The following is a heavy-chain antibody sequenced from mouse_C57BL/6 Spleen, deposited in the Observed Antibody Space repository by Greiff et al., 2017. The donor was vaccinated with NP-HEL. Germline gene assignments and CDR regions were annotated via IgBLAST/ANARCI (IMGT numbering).Heavy chain of an antibody. CDR3: ARGSTTVDAMDY. D-gene: IGHD1-1*01. CDR1: GYTFTSYT. J-gene: IGHJ4*01. CDR2: INPSSGYT. V-gene: IGHV1-4*01. Sequence: QVQLKQSGAELARPGASVKMSCKASGYTFTSYTMHWVKQRPGQGLEWIGYINPSSGYTKYNQKFKDKATLTADKSSSTAYMQLSSLTSEDSAVYYCARGSTTVDAMDYWGQGTSVTVSS.